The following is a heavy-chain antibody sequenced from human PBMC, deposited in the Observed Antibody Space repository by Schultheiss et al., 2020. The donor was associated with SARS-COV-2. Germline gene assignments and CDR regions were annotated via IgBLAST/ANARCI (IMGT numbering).Heavy chain of an antibody. V-gene: IGHV3-21*04. D-gene: IGHD2-15*01. CDR1: GFTFSSYS. CDR2: ISSSSSYI. J-gene: IGHJ4*02. CDR3: AKVGGGSETLGY. Sequence: GGSLRLSCAASGFTFSSYSMNWVRQAPGKGLEWVSSISSSSSYIYYADSVKGRFTISRDNAKNSLYLQMNSLRAEDTAVYYCAKVGGGSETLGYWGQGTLVTVSS.